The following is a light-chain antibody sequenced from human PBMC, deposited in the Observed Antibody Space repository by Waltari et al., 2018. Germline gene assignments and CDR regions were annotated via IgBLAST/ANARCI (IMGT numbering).Light chain of an antibody. CDR2: EVS. Sequence: DIVMTQTPVSLSVTPGQPASISCKSSQSLLHTDGKRYLYLYLQKPGQPPQLLIHEVSKRFSVVPDRFSGSGSGTDFTLKISRVEAEDVGVYYCMQSIQMPLTFGGGTKVEIK. V-gene: IGKV2D-29*01. J-gene: IGKJ4*01. CDR3: MQSIQMPLT. CDR1: QSLLHTDGKRY.